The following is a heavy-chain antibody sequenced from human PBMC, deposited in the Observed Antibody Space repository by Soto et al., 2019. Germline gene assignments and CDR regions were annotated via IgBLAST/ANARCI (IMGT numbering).Heavy chain of an antibody. CDR3: ASGHRTYYDFWVDSYGMDV. V-gene: IGHV1-69*13. CDR2: IIPIFGTA. Sequence: SVKVSCKASGSTFSSYAISWVRQAPGQGLEWMGGIIPIFGTANYAQKFQGRVTITADESTSTAYMELSSLRSEDTAVYYCASGHRTYYDFWVDSYGMDVWGQGTTVTVS. CDR1: GSTFSSYA. J-gene: IGHJ6*02. D-gene: IGHD3-3*01.